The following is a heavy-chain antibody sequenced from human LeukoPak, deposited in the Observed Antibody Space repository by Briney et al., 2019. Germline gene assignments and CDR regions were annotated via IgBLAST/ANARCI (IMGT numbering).Heavy chain of an antibody. CDR1: GGSISSYY. Sequence: PSETLSLTCTVSGGSISSYYWSWIRQPPGKGLEGIGYIYTTGSTNYNPSLKSRVTISVDTSKNQFSLKLSSVTAPDTAVYYCARHAGPYNWNYGFFDYWGQGTLVTVSS. CDR3: ARHAGPYNWNYGFFDY. CDR2: IYTTGST. J-gene: IGHJ4*02. D-gene: IGHD1-7*01. V-gene: IGHV4-4*09.